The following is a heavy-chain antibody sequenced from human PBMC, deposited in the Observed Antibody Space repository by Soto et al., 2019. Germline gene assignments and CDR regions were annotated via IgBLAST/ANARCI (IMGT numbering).Heavy chain of an antibody. CDR2: IYYSGST. D-gene: IGHD5-12*01. V-gene: IGHV4-39*01. Sequence: PSETLSLTCTVFGGSISSSSYYWGWIRQPPGKGLEWIGSIYYSGSTYYNPSLKSRVTISVDTSKNQFSLKLSSVTAADTAVYYCARQGWVATINFDYWGQGALVTVSS. CDR3: ARQGWVATINFDY. CDR1: GGSISSSSYY. J-gene: IGHJ4*02.